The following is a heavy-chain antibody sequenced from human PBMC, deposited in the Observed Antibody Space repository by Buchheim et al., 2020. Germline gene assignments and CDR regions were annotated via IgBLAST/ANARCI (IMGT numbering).Heavy chain of an antibody. V-gene: IGHV4-30-4*01. J-gene: IGHJ6*02. CDR3: ARGYYYDSSGYYLVYYYYGMDV. CDR2: IYYSGST. Sequence: QVQLQESGPGLVKPSQTLSLTCTVSGGSISSGDYYWSWIRQPPGKGLEWIWYIYYSGSTNYNPSLKSRVTISVDTSTNQFSLKLSSVTAADTAVYYCARGYYYDSSGYYLVYYYYGMDVWGQGTT. D-gene: IGHD3-22*01. CDR1: GGSISSGDYY.